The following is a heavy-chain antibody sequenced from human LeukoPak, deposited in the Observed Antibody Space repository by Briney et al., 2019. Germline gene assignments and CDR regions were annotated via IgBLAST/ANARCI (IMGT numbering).Heavy chain of an antibody. CDR3: AREDIVVVPAAMHYYYGMDV. V-gene: IGHV1-69*04. J-gene: IGHJ6*02. Sequence: ASVKVSCKASGGTFSSYAISWVRQALGQGLEWMGRIIPILGIANYAQKFQGRVTITADKSTSTAYMELSSLRSEDTAVYYCAREDIVVVPAAMHYYYGMDVWGQGTTVTVSS. D-gene: IGHD2-2*01. CDR2: IIPILGIA. CDR1: GGTFSSYA.